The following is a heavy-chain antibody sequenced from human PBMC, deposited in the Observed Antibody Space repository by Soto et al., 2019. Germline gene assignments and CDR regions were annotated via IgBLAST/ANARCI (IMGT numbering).Heavy chain of an antibody. CDR1: GYTFIGYY. Sequence: ASVKLSCKASGYTFIGYYMHWVRQAPGQGLEWMGIINPSGGSTSYAQKFQGRVTMTRDTSTSTVYMELSSLRSEDTAVYYCARDDDTVFDYWGQGTLVTVSS. D-gene: IGHD3-22*01. CDR3: ARDDDTVFDY. V-gene: IGHV1-46*01. CDR2: INPSGGST. J-gene: IGHJ4*02.